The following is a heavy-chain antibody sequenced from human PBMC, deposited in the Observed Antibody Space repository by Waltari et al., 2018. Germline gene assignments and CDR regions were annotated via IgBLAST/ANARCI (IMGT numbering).Heavy chain of an antibody. CDR3: ARIGETGWPFHSFDF. CDR2: VSAYNGNT. J-gene: IGHJ3*01. Sequence: QVHLVQSGDEVKQPGASVKVSCKASGYTFRNYAVTWIQQAPGQGLEWVGCVSAYNGNTDYAQRFKGRVTMTTDTSTSTVYMELWGLRSDDTAIYYCARIGETGWPFHSFDFWGQGTMVTVSS. D-gene: IGHD6-19*01. V-gene: IGHV1-18*01. CDR1: GYTFRNYA.